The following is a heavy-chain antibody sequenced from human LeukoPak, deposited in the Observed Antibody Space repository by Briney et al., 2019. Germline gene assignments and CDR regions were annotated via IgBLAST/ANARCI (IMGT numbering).Heavy chain of an antibody. CDR2: MYYSGGT. CDR3: ARLVRYCSTNSCYPFDY. CDR1: VGSISGSSHY. D-gene: IGHD2-2*01. Sequence: PSETLSLTCTVSVGSISGSSHYWGWIRQPPGKGLEWIGSMYYSGGTYYNPSLKSRVTISIDTPKNQFSLKLNSVTAADTAVYYCARLVRYCSTNSCYPFDYWGQGTLVTVSS. V-gene: IGHV4-39*01. J-gene: IGHJ4*02.